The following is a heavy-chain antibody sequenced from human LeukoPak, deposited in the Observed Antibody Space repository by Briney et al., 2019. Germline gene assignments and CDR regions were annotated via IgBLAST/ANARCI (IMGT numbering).Heavy chain of an antibody. V-gene: IGHV3-74*01. CDR2: INPDGSVT. Sequence: PGGSLRLSCLASGLTFNTYWMHWVRQVPGKGPVWVSRINPDGSVTWDADSVRGRFIIPRDDAKNTLYPQMNSLRAEDTALYYCAREAPAYGERYFVSWGQGTLVTVSS. D-gene: IGHD2-21*01. J-gene: IGHJ4*02. CDR1: GLTFNTYW. CDR3: AREAPAYGERYFVS.